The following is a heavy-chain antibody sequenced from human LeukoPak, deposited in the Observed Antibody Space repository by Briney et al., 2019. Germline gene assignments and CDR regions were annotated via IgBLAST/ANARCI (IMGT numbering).Heavy chain of an antibody. J-gene: IGHJ4*02. CDR1: GGSISSYY. Sequence: SETLSLTCTVSGGSISSYYWSWIRQPPGKGLEWLGYIYYSGSTNYNPSLKSRVTISVDTSKNQFSLKLSSVTAADTAVYYCASTYCSGGSCYWALDYWGQGTLVTVSS. D-gene: IGHD2-15*01. CDR2: IYYSGST. CDR3: ASTYCSGGSCYWALDY. V-gene: IGHV4-59*08.